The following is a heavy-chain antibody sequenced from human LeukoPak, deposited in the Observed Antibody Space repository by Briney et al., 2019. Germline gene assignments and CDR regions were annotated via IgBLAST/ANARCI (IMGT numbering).Heavy chain of an antibody. J-gene: IGHJ3*02. CDR2: IKQDGSEK. CDR3: ARDDSSGYTLEDAFDI. D-gene: IGHD3-22*01. Sequence: PGGSLRLSCVASGFTFSHSWMTWVRQAPGKGLEWVANIKQDGSEKYYVDSVKGRFTISRDNAKNSLYLQMNSLRAEDTAVYYCARDDSSGYTLEDAFDIWGQGTMVTVSS. V-gene: IGHV3-7*03. CDR1: GFTFSHSW.